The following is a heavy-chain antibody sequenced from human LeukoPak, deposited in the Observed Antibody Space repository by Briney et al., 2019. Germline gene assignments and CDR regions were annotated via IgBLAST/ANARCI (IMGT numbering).Heavy chain of an antibody. V-gene: IGHV3-23*01. J-gene: IGHJ5*02. CDR3: AKDWAIVVVPAAIPWFDP. CDR1: GFTFSGYA. D-gene: IGHD2-2*01. Sequence: GGSLRLSCAASGFTFSGYAMSWVRQAPGKGLEWVSAISGSGGSTYYADSVKGRFTISRDNSKNTLYLQMNSLRAEDTAVYYCAKDWAIVVVPAAIPWFDPWGQGTLVTVSS. CDR2: ISGSGGST.